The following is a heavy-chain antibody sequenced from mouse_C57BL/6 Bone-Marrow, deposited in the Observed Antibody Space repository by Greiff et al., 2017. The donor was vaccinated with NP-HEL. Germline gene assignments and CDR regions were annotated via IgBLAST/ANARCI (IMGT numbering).Heavy chain of an antibody. CDR1: GYTFTSYW. V-gene: IGHV1-50*01. CDR2: IDPSDSYT. D-gene: IGHD1-1*02. Sequence: HVQLQQSGAELVKPGASVKLSCKASGYTFTSYWMQWVKQRPGQGLEWIGEIDPSDSYTNYNQKFKGKATLTVDTSSSTAYMQLSSLTSEDSAVYYCARGGMWGYGYWGQGTTLTVSS. CDR3: ARGGMWGYGY. J-gene: IGHJ2*01.